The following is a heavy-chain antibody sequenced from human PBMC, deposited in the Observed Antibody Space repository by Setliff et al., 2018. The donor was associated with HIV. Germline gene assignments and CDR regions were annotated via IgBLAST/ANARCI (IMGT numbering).Heavy chain of an antibody. D-gene: IGHD3-22*01. CDR2: RNPNNLNT. CDR3: ARGLRYDTNDDYHDGYLNY. V-gene: IGHV1-8*01. CDR1: GYTFTNYD. Sequence: ASVKVSCKASGYTFTNYDINWVRQAPGQGLEWMGWRNPNNLNTGYAQKFQGRFTMTRNTSISTAYMELRSLRSEDTAVYYCARGLRYDTNDDYHDGYLNYWGQGTLVTVSS. J-gene: IGHJ4*02.